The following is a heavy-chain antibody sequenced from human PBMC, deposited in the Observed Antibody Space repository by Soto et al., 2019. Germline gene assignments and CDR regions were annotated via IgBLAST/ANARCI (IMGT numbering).Heavy chain of an antibody. V-gene: IGHV1-3*01. CDR1: GYTSTSDG. CDR3: ARDRNDRSAYYHHYYYGMDV. J-gene: IGHJ6*04. D-gene: IGHD3-22*01. CDR2: INAGNGNT. Sequence: GASVKGSCKASGYTSTSDGIHWVRKAPGQRLEWTGWINAGNGNTKYSEKFQGRVTITRDTSAGTAYLERSSLRSEDTAVYYCARDRNDRSAYYHHYYYGMDVWGEGTSVPAPS.